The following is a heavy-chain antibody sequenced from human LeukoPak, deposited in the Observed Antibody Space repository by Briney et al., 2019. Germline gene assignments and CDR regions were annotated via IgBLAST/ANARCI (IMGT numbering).Heavy chain of an antibody. V-gene: IGHV3-7*01. J-gene: IGHJ4*02. CDR1: GFTFSSYW. D-gene: IGHD6-13*01. Sequence: PGGSLRLSCAASGFTFSSYWRSWVRQAPGKGLEWVANIKQDGSEKYYVDSVKGRFTISRDNAKNSLYLQMNSLRAEDTAVYYCARVYSSSWYFDYWGQGTLVTVSS. CDR2: IKQDGSEK. CDR3: ARVYSSSWYFDY.